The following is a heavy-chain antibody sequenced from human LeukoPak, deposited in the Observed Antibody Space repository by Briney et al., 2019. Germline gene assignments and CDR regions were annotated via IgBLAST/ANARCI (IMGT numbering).Heavy chain of an antibody. V-gene: IGHV4-59*01. CDR1: GGSISSYY. J-gene: IGHJ3*02. CDR3: ARGGMRFGAYALDI. CDR2: IYYSGST. D-gene: IGHD3-10*01. Sequence: PSETLSLTCTVSGGSISSYYWSWIRQPPGKGLEWIGYIYYSGSTNYNPSLKSRVTISVDTSKNQFSLKLSSVTAADTAVYYCARGGMRFGAYALDIWGQGTMVTVSS.